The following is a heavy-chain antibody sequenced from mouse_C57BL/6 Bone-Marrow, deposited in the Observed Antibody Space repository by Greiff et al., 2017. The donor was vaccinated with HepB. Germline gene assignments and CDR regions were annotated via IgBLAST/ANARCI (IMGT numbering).Heavy chain of an antibody. D-gene: IGHD2-4*01. J-gene: IGHJ1*03. Sequence: EVKVVESGGGLVKPGGSLKLSCAASGFTFSDYGMHWVRQAPEKGLEWVAYISSGSSTIYYADTVKGRFTISRDNAKNTLFLRMTSLRSEDTAMYYCAREGGLRRYWYFDVWGTGTTVTVSS. CDR1: GFTFSDYG. CDR3: AREGGLRRYWYFDV. CDR2: ISSGSSTI. V-gene: IGHV5-17*01.